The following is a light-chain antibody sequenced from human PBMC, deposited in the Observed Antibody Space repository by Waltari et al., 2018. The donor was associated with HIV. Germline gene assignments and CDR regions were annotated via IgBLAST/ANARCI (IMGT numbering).Light chain of an antibody. CDR3: AVWGDSLNGPV. Sequence: QSVLTQPPSASGTPGQRVTISCSGSSSNIGSNTVNWYQQIPGTAPKLLIYSNNPRPSGVPDRFSGSKSGTSASLAISGLQSEDEADYYCAVWGDSLNGPVFGGGTKLTVL. CDR1: SSNIGSNT. CDR2: SNN. J-gene: IGLJ2*01. V-gene: IGLV1-44*01.